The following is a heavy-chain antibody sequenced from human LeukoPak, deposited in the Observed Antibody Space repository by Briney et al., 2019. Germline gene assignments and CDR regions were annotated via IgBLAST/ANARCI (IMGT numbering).Heavy chain of an antibody. CDR1: GFTFSSYA. V-gene: IGHV3-23*01. Sequence: GGSLRLSCAASGFTFSSYAMGWVRQAPGKGLEWVSAISGSGGSTYYADSVKGRFTISRDNSKNTLYLQMNSLRAEDTAVYYCAKDKSGYDWAYDYWGQGTLVTVSS. J-gene: IGHJ4*02. D-gene: IGHD5-12*01. CDR2: ISGSGGST. CDR3: AKDKSGYDWAYDY.